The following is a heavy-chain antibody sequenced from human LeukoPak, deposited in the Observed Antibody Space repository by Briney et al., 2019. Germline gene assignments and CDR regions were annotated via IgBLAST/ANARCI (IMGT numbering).Heavy chain of an antibody. CDR1: GFIFSDHY. J-gene: IGHJ4*02. D-gene: IGHD5-18*01. Sequence: GGSLRLSCAASGFIFSDHYMSWIRQAPGKGLEWVSYISSSRSYTNYADSVKGRFTISRDNSKNTLYLQMNSLRAEDTAVYYCASLDTAMGTFDYWGQGTLVTVSS. CDR3: ASLDTAMGTFDY. V-gene: IGHV3-11*03. CDR2: ISSSRSYT.